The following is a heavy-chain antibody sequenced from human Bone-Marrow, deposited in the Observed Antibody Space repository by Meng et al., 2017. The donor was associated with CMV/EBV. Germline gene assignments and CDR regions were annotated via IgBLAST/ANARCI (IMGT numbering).Heavy chain of an antibody. D-gene: IGHD2-15*01. CDR3: ARVGGWFDP. J-gene: IGHJ5*02. CDR2: INPNSGDT. Sequence: QVQLVQSGAEVKKPGASVKVSCKASGYTFTSYYMHWVRQAPGQRLEWMGWINPNSGDTNYAQKFQGRVAMTRDTSINTAYMELRSLRSDDTAVYYCARVGGWFDPWGQGTLVTVSS. CDR1: GYTFTSYY. V-gene: IGHV1-2*02.